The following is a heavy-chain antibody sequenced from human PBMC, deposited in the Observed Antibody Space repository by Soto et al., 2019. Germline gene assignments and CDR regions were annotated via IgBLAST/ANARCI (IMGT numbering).Heavy chain of an antibody. Sequence: ASVKVSCKASGYAFTDYYIHWVRQAPGQGLEWMAWINPISGGTNYAQKFQGRVTMTRDTSITTTYMELSRLTSDDTAVYYCARDSVGYCSRTRCYGQGYFDYWGQGALVTVSS. J-gene: IGHJ4*02. CDR2: INPISGGT. D-gene: IGHD2-2*03. CDR1: GYAFTDYY. CDR3: ARDSVGYCSRTRCYGQGYFDY. V-gene: IGHV1-2*02.